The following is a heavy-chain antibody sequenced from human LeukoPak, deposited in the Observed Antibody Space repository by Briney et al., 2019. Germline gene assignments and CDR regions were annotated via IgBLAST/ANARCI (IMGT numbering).Heavy chain of an antibody. CDR3: AKGPSDIVVSYYGMDV. CDR1: GFTFSSYW. D-gene: IGHD5-12*01. J-gene: IGHJ6*02. CDR2: VKQDGSEK. Sequence: GGSLRLSCAASGFTFSSYWMSWVRQAPGKGLEWVANVKQDGSEKYYVDSVKGRFTISRDNAKNSLYLQMNSLRAEDTAVYYCAKGPSDIVVSYYGMDVWGQGTTVTVSS. V-gene: IGHV3-7*03.